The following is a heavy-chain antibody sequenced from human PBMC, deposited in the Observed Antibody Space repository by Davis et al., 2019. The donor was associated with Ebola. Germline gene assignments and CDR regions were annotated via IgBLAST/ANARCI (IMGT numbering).Heavy chain of an antibody. J-gene: IGHJ4*02. V-gene: IGHV4-39*07. Sequence: MPSETLSLTCTVSGGSISSSSYYWGWIRQPPGKGLEWIGEINHSGSTNYNPSLKSRVTISVDTSKNQFSLKLSSVTAADTAVYYCARAPGARILYWWCPFDYWGQGTLVTVSS. D-gene: IGHD2-8*02. CDR3: ARAPGARILYWWCPFDY. CDR2: INHSGST. CDR1: GGSISSSSYY.